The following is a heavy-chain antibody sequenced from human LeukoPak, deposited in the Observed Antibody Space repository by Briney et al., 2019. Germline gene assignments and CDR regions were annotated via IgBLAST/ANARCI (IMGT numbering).Heavy chain of an antibody. CDR3: AKDISSPYYYDSSGPGV. D-gene: IGHD3-22*01. CDR1: GFTFDDYA. V-gene: IGHV3-9*01. CDR2: ISWNSGSI. J-gene: IGHJ4*02. Sequence: GGSLRLSCAASGFTFDDYAMHWVRQAPGKGLEWVSGISWNSGSIGYADSVKGRFTISRDNAKNSLYLQMNSLRAEDTALYYCAKDISSPYYYDSSGPGVWGQGTLVTVSS.